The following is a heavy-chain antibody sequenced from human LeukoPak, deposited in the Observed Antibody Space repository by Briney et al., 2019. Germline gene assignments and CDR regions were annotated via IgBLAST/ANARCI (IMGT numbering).Heavy chain of an antibody. CDR2: ISSSGSTI. Sequence: KTGGSLRLSCAASGFTFSDYYMSWIRQAPGKGLEWVSYISSSGSTIYYADSVGGRFTISRDNAKNSLYMQRKSMRGEDTAVYYCARGSGYCSGGSCSYYFDYWGQGTLVTVSS. J-gene: IGHJ4*02. CDR3: ARGSGYCSGGSCSYYFDY. CDR1: GFTFSDYY. V-gene: IGHV3-11*01. D-gene: IGHD2-15*01.